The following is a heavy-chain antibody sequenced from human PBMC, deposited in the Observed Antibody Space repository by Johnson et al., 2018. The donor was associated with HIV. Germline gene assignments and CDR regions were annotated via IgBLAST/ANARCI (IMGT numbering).Heavy chain of an antibody. J-gene: IGHJ3*02. CDR3: VRDQGSGWPTNAFDI. Sequence: HVQLVESGGAVVQPGRSLRVSCAASGFTFRSYAMHWVRQAPGKGLEWVAVITYDGRNKYYADFVKGRFIISRDNSKNMTNLQMNGLSGEDTADYYCVRDQGSGWPTNAFDIWGQGTRVTVSS. V-gene: IGHV3-30*04. CDR1: GFTFRSYA. D-gene: IGHD6-19*01. CDR2: ITYDGRNK.